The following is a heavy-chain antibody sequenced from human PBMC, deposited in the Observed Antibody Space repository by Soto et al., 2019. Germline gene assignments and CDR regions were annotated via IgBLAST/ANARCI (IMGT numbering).Heavy chain of an antibody. J-gene: IGHJ3*02. CDR2: IKSKTDGGTT. CDR3: TTATFIVGATGAFDI. Sequence: GGSLRLSCAASGFTFSNAWMSWVRQAPGKGLEWVGRIKSKTDGGTTDYAAPVKGRFTISRDDSKNTLYLQMNSLKTDDTAVYYCTTATFIVGATGAFDIWGQGTMVTVSS. CDR1: GFTFSNAW. V-gene: IGHV3-15*01. D-gene: IGHD1-26*01.